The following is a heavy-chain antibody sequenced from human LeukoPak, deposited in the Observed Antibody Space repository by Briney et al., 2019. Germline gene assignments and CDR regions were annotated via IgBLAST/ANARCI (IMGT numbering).Heavy chain of an antibody. Sequence: GGSLRLSCVVSGFTFSDFWMSWVRQAPGKGLEWVADINQDGSQKYYEDSMRGRFTISRDNAENSLYLQMDSLRAEDTAVYYCARAYYTSGSYYAYRDWGQGTLVTVSP. V-gene: IGHV3-7*03. CDR1: GFTFSDFW. CDR3: ARAYYTSGSYYAYRD. J-gene: IGHJ4*02. CDR2: INQDGSQK. D-gene: IGHD3-10*01.